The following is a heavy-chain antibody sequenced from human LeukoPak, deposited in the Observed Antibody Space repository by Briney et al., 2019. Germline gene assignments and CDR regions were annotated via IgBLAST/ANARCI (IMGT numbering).Heavy chain of an antibody. CDR3: AKESLMNSSWYEYMDY. V-gene: IGHV3-23*01. J-gene: IGHJ4*02. D-gene: IGHD6-13*01. CDR1: GFTFSSYA. CDR2: ISGSGGST. Sequence: PGGSLRLSCAASGFTFSSYAMSWVRQAPGKGLEWVSGISGSGGSTYYADSVKGRFTISRDNSKHTLYLQMNSLRAEDTAVYYCAKESLMNSSWYEYMDYWGQGTLVTVSS.